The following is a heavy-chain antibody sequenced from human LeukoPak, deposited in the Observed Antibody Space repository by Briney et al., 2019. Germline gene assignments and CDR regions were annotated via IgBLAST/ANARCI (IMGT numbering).Heavy chain of an antibody. J-gene: IGHJ4*02. CDR2: ISSSGSTI. CDR3: ARRSPVPDY. Sequence: GGSLRLSCAASGFIVSNNYMTWVRQAPGKGLEWVSYISSSGSTIYYADSVKGRFTISRDNAKNSLYLQMNSLRAEDTAVYYCARRSPVPDYWGQGTLVTVSS. D-gene: IGHD2-2*01. V-gene: IGHV3-11*01. CDR1: GFIVSNNY.